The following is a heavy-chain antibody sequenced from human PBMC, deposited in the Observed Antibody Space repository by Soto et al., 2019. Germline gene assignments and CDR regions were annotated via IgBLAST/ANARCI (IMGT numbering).Heavy chain of an antibody. CDR3: ARGPAFFRGSSVRDAY. Sequence: GASVKVSCKASGYTFTSYGISWVRQAPGQGLEWMGWISAYNGNTNYAQKLQGRVTMTTDTSTSTAYMELRSLRSDDTAVYYCARGPAFFRGSSVRDAYWGQGTLVPVSS. CDR1: GYTFTSYG. J-gene: IGHJ4*02. D-gene: IGHD6-6*01. V-gene: IGHV1-18*01. CDR2: ISAYNGNT.